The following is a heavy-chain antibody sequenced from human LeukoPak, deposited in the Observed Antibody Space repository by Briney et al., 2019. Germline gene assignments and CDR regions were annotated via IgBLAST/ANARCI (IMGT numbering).Heavy chain of an antibody. J-gene: IGHJ4*02. V-gene: IGHV3-30*02. CDR1: GFTFSSYG. CDR2: IRYDGSNK. Sequence: GGSLRLSCAASGFTFSSYGMHWVRQAPGKGLEWVAFIRYDGSNKYYADSVKGRFTISRDNAKNSLYLQMNSLRAEDTAVYYCARRSSVLWWYADSWGQGTLVTVSS. CDR3: ARRSSVLWWYADS. D-gene: IGHD2-21*01.